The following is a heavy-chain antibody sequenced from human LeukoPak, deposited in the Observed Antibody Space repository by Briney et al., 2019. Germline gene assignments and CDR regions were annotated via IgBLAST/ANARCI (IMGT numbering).Heavy chain of an antibody. Sequence: GSLRLSCAASGLTFSSYAMHWVRQAPGKGLEWVAVISYDGSNKYYADSVKGRFTISRDNSKNTLYLQMNSLRAEDTAVYYCARYGSGDYWGQGTLVTVSS. V-gene: IGHV3-30-3*01. CDR3: ARYGSGDY. J-gene: IGHJ4*02. CDR1: GLTFSSYA. CDR2: ISYDGSNK. D-gene: IGHD6-19*01.